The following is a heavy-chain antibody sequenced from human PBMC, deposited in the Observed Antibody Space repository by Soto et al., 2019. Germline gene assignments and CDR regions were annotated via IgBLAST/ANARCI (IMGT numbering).Heavy chain of an antibody. J-gene: IGHJ2*01. Sequence: QVQLVQSGAEVKKPGSSVKVSCKASGYTFTGYYMHWVRQAPGQGLEWMGWINPNSGGTNNAQKFQGRVTMTRDTSISTAYMELSRLRSDDTAVYYCAKSDSSGYYSNWYFDLWGRGTLVTVSS. D-gene: IGHD3-22*01. CDR2: INPNSGGT. CDR3: AKSDSSGYYSNWYFDL. CDR1: GYTFTGYY. V-gene: IGHV1-2*02.